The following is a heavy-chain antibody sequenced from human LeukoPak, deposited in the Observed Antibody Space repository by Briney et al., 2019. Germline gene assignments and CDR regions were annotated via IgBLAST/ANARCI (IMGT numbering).Heavy chain of an antibody. V-gene: IGHV3-11*01. J-gene: IGHJ5*02. CDR2: ISSSGVTV. D-gene: IGHD6-13*01. CDR1: GFTFSDYY. CDR3: ARLSGAAAFDP. Sequence: PGGSLRLSCTASGFTFSDYYMSWIRKCPGKGLELLSEISSSGVTVKYADSMKGRLTISRDNAKNALYLQMSSLRAEDTAVYYCARLSGAAAFDPWGQGTLVTVSS.